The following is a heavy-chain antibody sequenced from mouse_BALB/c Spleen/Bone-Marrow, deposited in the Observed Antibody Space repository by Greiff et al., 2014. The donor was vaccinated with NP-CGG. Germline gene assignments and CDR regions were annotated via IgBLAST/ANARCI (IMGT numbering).Heavy chain of an antibody. CDR3: GRYGYDAMDF. D-gene: IGHD1-1*02. CDR2: IHPYNGDT. J-gene: IGHJ4*01. V-gene: IGHV1-37*01. CDR1: GFSFTDYF. Sequence: EVQRVESGPELVKPGASVKLSCRASGFSFTDYFINWVEQSHGKSLEWIGRIHPYNGDTFYNQKFKVKATLTVDKSSNTARMELLSLTSEDSAVYYCGRYGYDAMDFWGQGTSVTVSS.